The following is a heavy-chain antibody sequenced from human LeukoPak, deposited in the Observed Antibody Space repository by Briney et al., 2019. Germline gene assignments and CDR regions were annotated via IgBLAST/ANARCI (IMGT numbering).Heavy chain of an antibody. CDR1: GGSISSSSYY. D-gene: IGHD2-21*02. CDR2: IYYSGST. CDR3: ASLSARLCGGDCTDAFDI. J-gene: IGHJ3*02. V-gene: IGHV4-39*01. Sequence: SGTLSLTCTVSGGSISSSSYYWGWIRQPPGKGLEWIGSIYYSGSTYYNPSLKSRVTISVDTSKNQFSLKLSSVTAADTAVYYCASLSARLCGGDCTDAFDIWGQGTMVTVSS.